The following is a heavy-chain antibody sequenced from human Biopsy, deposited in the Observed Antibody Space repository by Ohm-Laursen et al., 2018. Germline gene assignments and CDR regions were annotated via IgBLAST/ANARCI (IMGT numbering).Heavy chain of an antibody. CDR2: IYYTGNT. V-gene: IGHV4-59*01. CDR1: GDSISTYY. CDR3: ARDRGYYSDRTVPGYFDL. Sequence: GTLSLTCPVSGDSISTYYWSWIRQPPGQGLQWIGYIYYTGNTDYNPSLQSRVTISVDTSKNHFSLRLRSMTPADTAMYYCARDRGYYSDRTVPGYFDLWGRGTLVTVSS. J-gene: IGHJ2*01. D-gene: IGHD3-22*01.